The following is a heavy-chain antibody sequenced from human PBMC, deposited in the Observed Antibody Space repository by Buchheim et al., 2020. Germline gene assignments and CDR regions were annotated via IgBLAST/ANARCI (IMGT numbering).Heavy chain of an antibody. CDR1: GFSLTTYG. CDR3: GKESLSRGWYTIEH. CDR2: INGDAT. D-gene: IGHD6-19*01. V-gene: IGHV3-23*04. J-gene: IGHJ4*02. Sequence: DVQLVESGGGLVQPEGSLRLSCAASGFSLTTYGMSWVRQAPGKGLEWVSAINGDATYYADSAKGRFTTSLDRSKNTVYLQVNSLRADDTAVYYCGKESLSRGWYTIEHWGQGTL.